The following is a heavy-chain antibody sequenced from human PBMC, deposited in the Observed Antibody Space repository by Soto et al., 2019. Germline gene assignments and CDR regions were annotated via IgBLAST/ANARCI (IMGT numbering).Heavy chain of an antibody. J-gene: IGHJ5*02. CDR1: GGSISSSRYY. D-gene: IGHD3-22*01. Sequence: PSETLSLNCPVSGGSISSSRYYWGWIRQPPGKGLEWIGSIYYSGSTYYNPSLKSRVTISVDTSKNQFSLKLSSVTVADTAVYYCARIERWYYDSSGYYPNWFDPWGQGTLVTVSS. CDR3: ARIERWYYDSSGYYPNWFDP. CDR2: IYYSGST. V-gene: IGHV4-39*01.